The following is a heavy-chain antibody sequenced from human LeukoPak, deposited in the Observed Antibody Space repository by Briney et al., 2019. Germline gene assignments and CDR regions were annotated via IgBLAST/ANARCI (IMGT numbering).Heavy chain of an antibody. CDR2: IYYSGST. J-gene: IGHJ4*02. D-gene: IGHD3-10*01. Sequence: SETLSLTCTVSGGSISSYYWSWIRQPPGKGLEWIGYIYYSGSTNYNPSLKSRVTISVDTSKNQLSLKLSSVTAADTAVYYCAGDYGSGSYQGWGQGTLVTVSS. CDR3: AGDYGSGSYQG. CDR1: GGSISSYY. V-gene: IGHV4-59*01.